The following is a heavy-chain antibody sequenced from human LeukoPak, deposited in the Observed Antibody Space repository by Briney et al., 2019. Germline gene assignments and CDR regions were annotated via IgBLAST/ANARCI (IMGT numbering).Heavy chain of an antibody. CDR1: GFTFSSYS. CDR2: ISSSSSYI. D-gene: IGHD3-3*01. J-gene: IGHJ4*02. CDR3: ARDGVRATGFAVVIPCEG. Sequence: PGGSLRLSCAASGFTFSSYSMNWVRQAPGKGLEWVSSISSSSSYIYYADSVKGRFTISRDNAKNSLYLQMNSLRAEDTAVYYCARDGVRATGFAVVIPCEGWGQGTLVTVSS. V-gene: IGHV3-21*01.